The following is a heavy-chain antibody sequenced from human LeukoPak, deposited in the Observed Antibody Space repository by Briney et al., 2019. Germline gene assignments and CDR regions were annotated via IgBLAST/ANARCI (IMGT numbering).Heavy chain of an antibody. V-gene: IGHV1-18*01. CDR3: ARAHYDSSGFPHAFDI. Sequence: ASVKVSCKASGYTFTSYGISWVRQAPGQGLEWMGWISAYNGNTNYAQKLQGRVTMTTDTSTSTAYMELRSLRSDDTAVYYCARAHYDSSGFPHAFDIWGQGTMVTVSS. J-gene: IGHJ3*02. CDR1: GYTFTSYG. CDR2: ISAYNGNT. D-gene: IGHD3-22*01.